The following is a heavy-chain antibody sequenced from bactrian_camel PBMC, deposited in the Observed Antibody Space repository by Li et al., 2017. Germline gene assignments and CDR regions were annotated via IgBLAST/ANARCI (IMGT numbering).Heavy chain of an antibody. D-gene: IGHD1*01. CDR2: ISMDGDET. CDR1: TFTFNTFTFRNYA. J-gene: IGHJ4*01. V-gene: IGHV3S36*01. Sequence: VQLVESGGGLVQPGGSLRLSCTTSTFTFNTFTFRNYAMTWVRQVPGKGLEWVSSISMDGDETVYADSLKGRFTISQVNAKNTVYLQMNSLKPEDTAVYYCAEDPTFIDDCGSGRARGTQVTVS.